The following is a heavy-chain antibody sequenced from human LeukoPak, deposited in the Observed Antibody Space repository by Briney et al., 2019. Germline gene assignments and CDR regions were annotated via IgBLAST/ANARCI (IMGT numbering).Heavy chain of an antibody. Sequence: SETLSLTCTVSGGSISSDYCGWIRQPPGKGLEWIGYIYYSGSTKYNPSLKSRVTMSVSRSENQFSLNLTSVTAADTAVYYCARGRDVVATWGQGTLVTVSS. CDR1: GGSISSDY. D-gene: IGHD5-12*01. CDR3: ARGRDVVAT. V-gene: IGHV4-59*01. J-gene: IGHJ4*02. CDR2: IYYSGST.